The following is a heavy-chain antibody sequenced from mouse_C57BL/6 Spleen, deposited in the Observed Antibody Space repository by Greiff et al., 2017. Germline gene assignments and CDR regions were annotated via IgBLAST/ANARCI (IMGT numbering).Heavy chain of an antibody. Sequence: EVMLVESGGGLVKPGGSLKLSCAASGFTFSDYGMHWVRQAPEKGLAWVAYISSGSSTIYYAATVTGRFTISRDNAKNTLFLKMTSLRSEDTAMYYGASRGFLTTVDYAMDYWGQGTSVTVSS. V-gene: IGHV5-17*01. CDR2: ISSGSSTI. D-gene: IGHD1-1*01. CDR3: ASRGFLTTVDYAMDY. CDR1: GFTFSDYG. J-gene: IGHJ4*01.